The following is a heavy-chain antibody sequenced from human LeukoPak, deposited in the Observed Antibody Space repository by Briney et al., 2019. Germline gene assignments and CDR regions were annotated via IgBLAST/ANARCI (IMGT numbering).Heavy chain of an antibody. J-gene: IGHJ5*01. CDR1: GFTFNNSW. V-gene: IGHV3-74*01. CDR2: INTDGKIT. D-gene: IGHD6-19*01. CDR3: TRPQYTTGWFGS. Sequence: GGSLRLSCAASGFTFNNSWMNWVRQAPGKRLVWVSRINTDGKITIYADSVKGRFTISRDNAKNTLYLQMDSLRAEDTAIYYCTRPQYTTGWFGSWGQGTLVTVSS.